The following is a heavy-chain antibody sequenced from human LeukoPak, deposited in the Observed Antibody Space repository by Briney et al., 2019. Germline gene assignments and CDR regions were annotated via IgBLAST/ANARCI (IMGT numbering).Heavy chain of an antibody. CDR2: IIPIFGTA. V-gene: IGHV1-69*13. CDR1: GGTFSSYA. Sequence: SVKVSCKASGGTFSSYAISWVRQAPGQGLEWMGGIIPIFGTANYAQKFQGRVTITADESTSTAYMELSSLRSEDTAVYYCASRYSGSYYDYYGMDVWGQGTTVTVSS. CDR3: ASRYSGSYYDYYGMDV. J-gene: IGHJ6*02. D-gene: IGHD1-26*01.